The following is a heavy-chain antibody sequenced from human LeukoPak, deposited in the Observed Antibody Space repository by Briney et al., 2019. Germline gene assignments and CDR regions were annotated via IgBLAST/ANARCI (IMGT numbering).Heavy chain of an antibody. Sequence: PGGSLRLSCAASGFAVSSNYMSWVRQAPGKGLEWVSVIYSGGSTYYADSVKGRFTISRHNSNNTLYLQMNSLRAEDTAVYYCASNPPHFDNWGQGTLVTVSS. CDR2: IYSGGST. CDR3: ASNPPHFDN. V-gene: IGHV3-53*04. CDR1: GFAVSSNY. J-gene: IGHJ4*02.